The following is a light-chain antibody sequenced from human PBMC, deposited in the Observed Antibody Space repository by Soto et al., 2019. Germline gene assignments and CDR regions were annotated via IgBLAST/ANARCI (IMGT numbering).Light chain of an antibody. CDR3: QHYGSSPPHT. J-gene: IGKJ2*01. CDR1: QSVDRSY. CDR2: GAS. Sequence: EIGLTQSPGTLSLSPGERAILSCRASQSVDRSYLAWYQQKPGQAPRLLIFGASSRATGIPDRFSGSGSGTDFTLTISRLEPEDFAVYYCQHYGSSPPHTFGQGTKLESK. V-gene: IGKV3-20*01.